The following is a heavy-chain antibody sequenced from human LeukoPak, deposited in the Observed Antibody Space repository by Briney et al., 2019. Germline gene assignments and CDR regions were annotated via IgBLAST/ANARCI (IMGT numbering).Heavy chain of an antibody. CDR3: ARSTYYDSGGYYYHGFDI. Sequence: SETLSLTCTVSGGSISGYYCSWIRQPPGRGLEWIGYIHYTGSTDYNPSLKSRVTISVDTSKNQFSLKLSSVTAADTAVYYCARSTYYDSGGYYYHGFDIWGQGTMVTVSS. CDR2: IHYTGST. J-gene: IGHJ3*02. D-gene: IGHD3-22*01. V-gene: IGHV4-59*01. CDR1: GGSISGYY.